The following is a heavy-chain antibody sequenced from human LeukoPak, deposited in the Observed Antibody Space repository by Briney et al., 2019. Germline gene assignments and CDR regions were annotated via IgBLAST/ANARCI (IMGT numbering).Heavy chain of an antibody. J-gene: IGHJ4*02. CDR1: GGSISNYY. CDR3: ARGLGYAYPFFDY. D-gene: IGHD3-16*01. V-gene: IGHV4-4*07. Sequence: SETLSLTCTVSGGSISNYYWSWIRQPAGKGLEWIGRIYTSGSTNYNPSLKSRVTMSVDTPQNQFSLKLSSVTAADTAVYYCARGLGYAYPFFDYWGQGALVTVSP. CDR2: IYTSGST.